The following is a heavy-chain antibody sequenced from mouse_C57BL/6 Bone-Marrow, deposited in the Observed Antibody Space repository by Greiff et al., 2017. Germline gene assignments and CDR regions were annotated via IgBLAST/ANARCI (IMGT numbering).Heavy chain of an antibody. J-gene: IGHJ2*01. CDR3: ASPIGIYFDY. CDR1: GYTFTSYW. Sequence: QVHVKQPGAELVRPGTSVKLSCKASGYTFTSYWMHWVKQRPGQGLEWIGVIDPSDSYTNYNQKFKGKATLTVDTSSSTAYMQLISLTSEDSAVYYCASPIGIYFDYWGQGTTLTVSA. V-gene: IGHV1-59*01. CDR2: IDPSDSYT. D-gene: IGHD3-1*01.